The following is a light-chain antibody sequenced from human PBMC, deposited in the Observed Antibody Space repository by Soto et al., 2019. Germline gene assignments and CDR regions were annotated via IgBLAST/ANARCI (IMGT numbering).Light chain of an antibody. Sequence: QSALTQPASVSGSLGQSITISCTGTGSDIAGYNYISWYQQLPGEAPKLMIYEVTIRPSGISNRFSGSKSGNTASLTISGLQAEDEADYFCTSFTSTSSLYVFGTGTKLTVL. CDR2: EVT. CDR1: GSDIAGYNY. V-gene: IGLV2-14*01. CDR3: TSFTSTSSLYV. J-gene: IGLJ1*01.